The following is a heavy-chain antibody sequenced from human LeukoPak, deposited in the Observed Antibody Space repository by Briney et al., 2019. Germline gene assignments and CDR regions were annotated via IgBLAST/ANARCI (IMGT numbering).Heavy chain of an antibody. J-gene: IGHJ4*02. D-gene: IGHD6-13*01. CDR1: GFTVSSNY. CDR3: ARDIRSSWYDY. CDR2: SYSGGST. Sequence: PGGSLRLSCAACGFTVSSNYMSWLRQAPGKGLEWVSVSYSGGSTYYADSVKGRYTISRDNSKNTLYLQMHSLRAEDTAVYYCARDIRSSWYDYWGQGTLVTVSS. V-gene: IGHV3-66*01.